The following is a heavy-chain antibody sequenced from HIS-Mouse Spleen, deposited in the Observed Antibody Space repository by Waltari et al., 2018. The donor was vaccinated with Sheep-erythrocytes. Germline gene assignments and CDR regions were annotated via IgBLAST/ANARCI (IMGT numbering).Heavy chain of an antibody. CDR3: ARRTYYDFWSGYYTDAFDI. J-gene: IGHJ3*02. V-gene: IGHV5-51*03. CDR2: IYPGDSDT. CDR1: VYSFTSQL. D-gene: IGHD3-3*01. Sequence: EVQLVQSGAEVKKPGESLKISCKGSVYSFTSQLIGWVRQMPGKGLEWMGIIYPGDSDTRYSPSFQGQVTISADKSISTAYLQWSSLKASDTAMYYCARRTYYDFWSGYYTDAFDIWGQGTMVTVSS.